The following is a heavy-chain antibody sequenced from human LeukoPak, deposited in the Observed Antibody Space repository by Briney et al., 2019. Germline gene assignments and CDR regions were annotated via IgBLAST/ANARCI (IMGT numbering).Heavy chain of an antibody. J-gene: IGHJ2*01. CDR2: ISGSGCST. D-gene: IGHD2-15*01. CDR1: GFTFSSYA. CDR3: AKDQYCSGGSCYWYFDL. V-gene: IGHV3-23*01. Sequence: GGSLRLSCAASGFTFSSYAMSWVRQAPGKGLEWVSAISGSGCSTYYADSVKGRFTISRDNSKNTLYLQMNSLRAEDTAVYYCAKDQYCSGGSCYWYFDLWGRGTLVTVSS.